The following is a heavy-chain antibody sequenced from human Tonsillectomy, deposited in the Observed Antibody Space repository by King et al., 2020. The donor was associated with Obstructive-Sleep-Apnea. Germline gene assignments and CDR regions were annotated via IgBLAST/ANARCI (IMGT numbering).Heavy chain of an antibody. CDR3: ARLPGYRVHDPFDY. Sequence: VQLVESGAEVKKPGESLRISCKGSGYSFTNYWINWVRQMPGKGLEWMGRIDPSDSYTNYSPSFQGHVTISADKSISTAYLQWSSLKASDTAMYYCARLPGYRVHDPFDYWGQGILVTVSS. CDR2: IDPSDSYT. V-gene: IGHV5-10-1*01. D-gene: IGHD5/OR15-5a*01. CDR1: GYSFTNYW. J-gene: IGHJ4*02.